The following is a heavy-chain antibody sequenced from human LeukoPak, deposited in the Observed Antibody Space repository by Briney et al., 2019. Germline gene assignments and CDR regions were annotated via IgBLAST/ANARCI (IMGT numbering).Heavy chain of an antibody. CDR2: ISGSGGST. V-gene: IGHV3-23*01. D-gene: IGHD2-2*01. Sequence: PGGSLRLSCAASGFTFTNYAMSWVRQAPGKGLEWVSGISGSGGSTYYAASVKGRFTISRDNSKNTLFLQMNSLRAEDTAVYYCAKDHSTTWLGSFNYWGQGTLVTVSS. J-gene: IGHJ4*02. CDR3: AKDHSTTWLGSFNY. CDR1: GFTFTNYA.